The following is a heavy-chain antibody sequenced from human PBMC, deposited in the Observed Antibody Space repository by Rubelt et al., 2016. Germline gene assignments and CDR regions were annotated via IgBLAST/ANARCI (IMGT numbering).Heavy chain of an antibody. CDR3: ARTYY. CDR2: ISNGGSTI. D-gene: IGHD3-16*01. V-gene: IGHV3-11*04. Sequence: QLQLQESGPGLVKPSETLSLTCTVSGGSISSSGYYWGWIRPPPGQGLEWVSSISNGGSTIFYADSVKGRFTISRDNGKNSLYLQMNNLRAEDTAVYYCARTYYWGQGTLVTVSS. J-gene: IGHJ4*02. CDR1: GGSISSSGYY.